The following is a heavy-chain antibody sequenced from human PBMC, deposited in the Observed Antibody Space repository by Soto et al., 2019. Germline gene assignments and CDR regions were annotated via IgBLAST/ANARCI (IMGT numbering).Heavy chain of an antibody. CDR1: DGSISSSSYY. D-gene: IGHD1-26*01. CDR3: ARPSGSYLYYFDY. CDR2: IYYSGST. J-gene: IGHJ4*02. V-gene: IGHV4-39*01. Sequence: SETLSLTCTVSDGSISSSSYYWGWIRQPPGKGLEWIGSIYYSGSTYYNPSLKSRVTISVDTSKNQFSLKLSSVTAADTAVYYCARPSGSYLYYFDYWGQGTLVTVSS.